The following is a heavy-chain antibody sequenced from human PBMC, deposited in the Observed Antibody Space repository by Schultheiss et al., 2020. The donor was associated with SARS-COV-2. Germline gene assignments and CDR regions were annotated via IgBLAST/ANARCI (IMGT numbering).Heavy chain of an antibody. CDR2: INPNSGGT. V-gene: IGHV1-2*02. Sequence: ASVKVSCKASGYTFTGYYMHWVRQAPGQGLEWMGWINPNSGGTNYAQKFQGRVTMTRDTSISTAYMELSSLRSEDTAVYYCARATIAVAGFDYWGQGTLVTVSS. CDR3: ARATIAVAGFDY. J-gene: IGHJ4*02. CDR1: GYTFTGYY. D-gene: IGHD6-19*01.